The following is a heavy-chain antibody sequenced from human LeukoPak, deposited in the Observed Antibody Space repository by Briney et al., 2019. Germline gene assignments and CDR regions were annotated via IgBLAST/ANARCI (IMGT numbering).Heavy chain of an antibody. CDR3: ARRYCSSTSCPQYYYYMDV. D-gene: IGHD2-2*01. Sequence: ASVKVSCKASGYTFTSYGISWVRQAPGQGLEWMGWISAYNGNTNYAQKLQGRVTMTTDTSTSTAYMKLRSLRSDDTAVYYCARRYCSSTSCPQYYYYMDVWGKGTTVTVSS. CDR2: ISAYNGNT. J-gene: IGHJ6*03. CDR1: GYTFTSYG. V-gene: IGHV1-18*01.